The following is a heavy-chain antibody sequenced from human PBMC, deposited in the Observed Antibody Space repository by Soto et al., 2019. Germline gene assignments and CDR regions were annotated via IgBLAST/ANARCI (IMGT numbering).Heavy chain of an antibody. J-gene: IGHJ5*02. CDR3: ARFVVVPAAISRGSWFDP. D-gene: IGHD2-2*01. Sequence: SETLSLTCAVYGGSFSGYYWSWIRQPPGKGLEWIGEINHSGSTNYNPSLKSRITISVDTSKNQFSLKLSSVTAADTAVYYCARFVVVPAAISRGSWFDPWGQGTLVTVSS. CDR1: GGSFSGYY. CDR2: INHSGST. V-gene: IGHV4-34*01.